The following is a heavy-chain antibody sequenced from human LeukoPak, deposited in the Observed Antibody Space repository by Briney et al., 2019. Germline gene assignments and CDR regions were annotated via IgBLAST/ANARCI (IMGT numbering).Heavy chain of an antibody. CDR2: IIPIYGSP. J-gene: IGHJ3*02. D-gene: IGHD3-22*01. CDR3: AGFFYDNSGDAFDI. V-gene: IGHV1-69*01. CDR1: EGDFPSPSHV. Sequence: GSSVKVSGRALEGDFPSPSHVISWLRKAPEQGLKWMGGIIPIYGSPTYAQKFQGRITITSDESTRTVYMDLSSLRPEDSAVHYCAGFFYDNSGDAFDIWGQGTMVTVSS.